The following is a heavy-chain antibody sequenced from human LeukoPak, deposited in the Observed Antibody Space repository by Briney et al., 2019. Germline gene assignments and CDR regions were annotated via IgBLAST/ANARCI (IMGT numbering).Heavy chain of an antibody. J-gene: IGHJ5*02. CDR2: ISAYNSNT. CDR1: GYTFTSYG. D-gene: IGHD6-13*01. Sequence: ASVKVSCKASGYTFTSYGISWVRQAPGQGLEWMGWISAYNSNTNYAQKLQGRVTMTTDTSTSTAYMELRSLRSDDTAVYYCARVFGIAAYYWFDPWGQGTLVTVSS. CDR3: ARVFGIAAYYWFDP. V-gene: IGHV1-18*01.